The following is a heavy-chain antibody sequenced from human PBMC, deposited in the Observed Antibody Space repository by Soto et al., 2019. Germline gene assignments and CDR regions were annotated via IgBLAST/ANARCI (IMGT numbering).Heavy chain of an antibody. CDR2: ISRDGGTK. V-gene: IGHV3-30*03. CDR3: TGEVASGY. D-gene: IGHD2-8*02. CDR1: GFTVRTYG. J-gene: IGHJ4*02. Sequence: ESGGGVVQPGRSLRLSCAVSGFTVRTYGMHWVRQAPGKGLEWVAGISRDGGTKYYPDSVKGRFTISRDNSRNTLFLEMNTLRGDDMAVYYCTGEVASGYWGQGPLVTVSS.